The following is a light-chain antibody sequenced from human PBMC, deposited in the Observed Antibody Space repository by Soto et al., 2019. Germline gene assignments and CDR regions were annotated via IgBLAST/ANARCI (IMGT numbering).Light chain of an antibody. CDR3: CSYAASNTLL. CDR1: SSDVGGYNF. CDR2: DVT. Sequence: QSALTQPRSLSGSPGQSVTSSCTGTSSDVGGYNFVSWYQQHPGKAPKLMIYDVTERPSGVPDRFSGSKSGNTASLTISGLKAEDEADYYCCSYAASNTLLFGGGTKVTVL. J-gene: IGLJ2*01. V-gene: IGLV2-11*01.